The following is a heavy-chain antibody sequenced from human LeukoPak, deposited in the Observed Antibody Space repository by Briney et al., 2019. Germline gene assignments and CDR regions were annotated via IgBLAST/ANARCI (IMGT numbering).Heavy chain of an antibody. CDR3: ARGYSSGWYGDY. D-gene: IGHD6-19*01. CDR2: IYHSGST. J-gene: IGHJ4*02. V-gene: IGHV4-38-2*02. CDR1: GYSISSGYY. Sequence: NPSETLSLTCTVSGYSISSGYYRGWIRQPPGKGLEWIGSIYHSGSTYYNPSLKSRVTISVDTSNNQFSLKLSSVTAADTAVYYCARGYSSGWYGDYWGQGTLVTVSS.